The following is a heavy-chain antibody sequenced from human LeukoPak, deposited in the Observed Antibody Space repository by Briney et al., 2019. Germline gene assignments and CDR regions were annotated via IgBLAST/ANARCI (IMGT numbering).Heavy chain of an antibody. CDR1: GYTLTELS. Sequence: ASVNVSCKFSGYTLTELSMHWVRQAPGKGLEWMGGFDPEDGETIYAQKFQGRVTMTEDTSTDTAYMELSSLRSEDTAVYYCATDSQYYYDSSGYCLDYWGQGTLVTVSS. CDR2: FDPEDGET. V-gene: IGHV1-24*01. CDR3: ATDSQYYYDSSGYCLDY. J-gene: IGHJ4*02. D-gene: IGHD3-22*01.